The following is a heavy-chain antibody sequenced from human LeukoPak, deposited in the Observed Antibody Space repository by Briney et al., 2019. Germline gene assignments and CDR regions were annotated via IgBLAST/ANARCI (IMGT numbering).Heavy chain of an antibody. Sequence: PSETLSLTCTVSGYSISSGYYWGWIRQPPGKGLEWIGSIYHSGSTYYNPSLKSRVTISVDTSKNQFSLKLSSVTAADTAVYYCARLPPNNWNYGYYYYYYMDVWGKGTTVTVSS. V-gene: IGHV4-38-2*02. D-gene: IGHD1-7*01. CDR1: GYSISSGYY. CDR3: ARLPPNNWNYGYYYYYYMDV. J-gene: IGHJ6*03. CDR2: IYHSGST.